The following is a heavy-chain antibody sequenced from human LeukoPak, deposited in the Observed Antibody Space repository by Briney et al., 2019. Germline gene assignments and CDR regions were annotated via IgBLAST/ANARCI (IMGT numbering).Heavy chain of an antibody. V-gene: IGHV1-69*05. CDR1: GGTFSSYA. J-gene: IGHJ5*02. D-gene: IGHD2-8*01. CDR3: ARGNMVYAQYLNWFDP. CDR2: IIPIFGTA. Sequence: SVKVSCKASGGTFSSYAISWVRQAPGQGLEWMGGIIPIFGTANYAQKFQGRVTITTDESTSTAYMELSSLRSEDTAVYYCARGNMVYAQYLNWFDPWGQGTLVTVSS.